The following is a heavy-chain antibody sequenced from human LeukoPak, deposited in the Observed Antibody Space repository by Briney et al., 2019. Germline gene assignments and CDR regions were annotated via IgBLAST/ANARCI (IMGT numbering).Heavy chain of an antibody. J-gene: IGHJ4*02. CDR2: ISYDGTNK. Sequence: GGSLRLSCAASGFTFSSYAMHWVRQVPGKGLEWVAIISYDGTNKYYADSVKGRFTISRDNSKNTLYLQMNSLRAEDTAVYYCAREGGYYYDSSGYYEFDYWGQGTLVTVSS. D-gene: IGHD3-22*01. CDR3: AREGGYYYDSSGYYEFDY. CDR1: GFTFSSYA. V-gene: IGHV3-30-3*01.